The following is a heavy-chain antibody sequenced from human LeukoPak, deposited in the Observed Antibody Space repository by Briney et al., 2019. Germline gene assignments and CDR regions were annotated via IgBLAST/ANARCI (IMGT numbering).Heavy chain of an antibody. CDR2: ISSSSSYI. J-gene: IGHJ6*03. CDR1: GCTFSSYS. CDR3: ARGYCSSTSCYVYYYYYMDV. Sequence: GGSLRLSCAASGCTFSSYSMNWVRQAPGQGLERVSSISSSSSYIYYADPVECRFTNSRDNAKNSLYLQMSSLRAEDTAVYYCARGYCSSTSCYVYYYYYMDVWGKGTTVTVSS. D-gene: IGHD2-2*01. V-gene: IGHV3-21*01.